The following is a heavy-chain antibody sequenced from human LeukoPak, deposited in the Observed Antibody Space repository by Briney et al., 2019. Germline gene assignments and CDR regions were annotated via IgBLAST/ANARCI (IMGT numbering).Heavy chain of an antibody. CDR1: GGTLSSYA. CDR2: IIPIFGTA. CDR3: ASLGYYYDSSGYLGMGAFDI. J-gene: IGHJ3*02. V-gene: IGHV1-69*01. D-gene: IGHD3-22*01. Sequence: SVKVSCKASGGTLSSYAISWVRQAPGQGLEWMGGIIPIFGTANYAQKFQGRVTITADESTSTAYMELSSLRSEDTAVYYCASLGYYYDSSGYLGMGAFDIWGQGTMVTVSS.